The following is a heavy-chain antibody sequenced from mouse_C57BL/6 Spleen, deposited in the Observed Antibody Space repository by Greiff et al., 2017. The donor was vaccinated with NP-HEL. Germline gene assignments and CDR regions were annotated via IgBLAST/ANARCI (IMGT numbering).Heavy chain of an antibody. J-gene: IGHJ4*01. CDR2: ILPGSGST. CDR3: ARIEDSSRYAMDY. Sequence: IGEILPGSGSTNYNEKFKGKATFTADTSSNTAYMQLSSLTTEDSAIYYCARIEDSSRYAMDYWGQGTSVTVSS. D-gene: IGHD3-2*02. V-gene: IGHV1-9*01.